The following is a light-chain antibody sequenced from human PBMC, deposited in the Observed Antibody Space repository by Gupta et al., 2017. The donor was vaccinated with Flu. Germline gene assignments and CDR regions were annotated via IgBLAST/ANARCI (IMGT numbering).Light chain of an antibody. J-gene: IGKJ1*01. V-gene: IGKV3-20*01. CDR3: QVSGT. CDR1: QSVSSDY. CDR2: GAS. Sequence: TQSPDTLSLSPGESATLSCGASQSVSSDYLAWYQQKPDQAPRLVIYGASKRATGIPDRFSGSGSGTVFTLTISRLEPEDFAVYYCQVSGTFGQGTKVEIK.